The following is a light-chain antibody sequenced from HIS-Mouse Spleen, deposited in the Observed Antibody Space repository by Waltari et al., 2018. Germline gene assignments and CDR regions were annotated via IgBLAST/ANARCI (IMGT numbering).Light chain of an antibody. Sequence: DIVMTQSPDSLAVSLGERATINCKSSQSVLYSSNNKNYLSLYQQKPGQPPKLLIYWASTRDSGVPYRFSGSGSGTDFTLTISILQAGDVAVYYWQQYYSTPPELTFGGGTKVEIK. J-gene: IGKJ4*01. V-gene: IGKV4-1*01. CDR1: QSVLYSSNNKNY. CDR2: WAS. CDR3: QQYYSTPPELT.